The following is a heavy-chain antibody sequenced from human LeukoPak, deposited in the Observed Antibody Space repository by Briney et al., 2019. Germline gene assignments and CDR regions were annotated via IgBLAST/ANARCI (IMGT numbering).Heavy chain of an antibody. J-gene: IGHJ4*02. CDR2: INHSGST. D-gene: IGHD3-9*01. CDR3: ARGMLRYFDR. CDR1: GGSFSGYY. Sequence: PSETLSLTCAVYGGSFSGYYWSWIRQPPGKGLEWIGEINHSGSTNYNPSLKSRVTISVDTSKNQFSLKLSSVTAADTAVYYCARGMLRYFDRWGQGTLVTVSS. V-gene: IGHV4-34*01.